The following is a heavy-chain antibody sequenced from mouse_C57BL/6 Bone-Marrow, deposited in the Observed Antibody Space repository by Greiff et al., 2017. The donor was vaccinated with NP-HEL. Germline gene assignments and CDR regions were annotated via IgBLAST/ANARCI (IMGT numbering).Heavy chain of an antibody. J-gene: IGHJ4*01. CDR1: GYTFTSYG. CDR3: ARELGRWYAMDY. CDR2: IYPRSGNT. V-gene: IGHV1-81*01. Sequence: VQLQQSGAELARPGASVKPSCTASGYTFTSYGISWVKQRTGQGLEWIGEIYPRSGNTYYNEKFKGKATLTADKSSSTAYMELRSLTSEDSAVYFCARELGRWYAMDYWGQGTSVTVSS. D-gene: IGHD4-1*01.